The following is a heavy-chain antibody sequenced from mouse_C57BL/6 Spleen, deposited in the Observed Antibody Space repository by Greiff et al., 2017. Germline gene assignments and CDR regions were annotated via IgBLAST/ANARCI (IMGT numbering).Heavy chain of an antibody. CDR2: INPNNGGT. Sequence: VQLQQSGPELVKPGASVKISCKASGYTFTDYYMNWVKQSHGKSLEWIGDINPNNGGTSYNQKFKGKATLTVDKSSSTAYMELRSLTSEDSAVYYCARATYYYGNYWYFDVWGTGTTVTVSS. CDR3: ARATYYYGNYWYFDV. D-gene: IGHD2-1*01. CDR1: GYTFTDYY. J-gene: IGHJ1*03. V-gene: IGHV1-26*01.